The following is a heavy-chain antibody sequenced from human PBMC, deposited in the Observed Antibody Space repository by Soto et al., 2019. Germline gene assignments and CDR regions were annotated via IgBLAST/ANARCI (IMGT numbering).Heavy chain of an antibody. Sequence: GGSLRLSCAASGFTFSSYGMHWVRQAPGKGLEWVAVISYDGSNKYYADSVKGRFTISRDNSKNTLYLQMNSLRAEDTTVYYCAKEFTIFGVVNSDGKFDYWGQGTLVTVSS. CDR1: GFTFSSYG. J-gene: IGHJ4*02. CDR3: AKEFTIFGVVNSDGKFDY. CDR2: ISYDGSNK. D-gene: IGHD3-3*01. V-gene: IGHV3-30*18.